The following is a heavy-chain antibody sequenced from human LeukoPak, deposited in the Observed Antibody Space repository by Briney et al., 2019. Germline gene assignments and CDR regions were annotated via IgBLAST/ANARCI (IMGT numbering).Heavy chain of an antibody. Sequence: GGSLRLSCAPSGFTFSTYAMTWVRHVPGKGPECVSAISSSGADKHYADSVKGRFTISRDNSKNTLYLQMNSLRAEDTGVYYCSKRGSDSPSCFQHWGQGTLVTVSS. CDR1: GFTFSTYA. V-gene: IGHV3-23*01. J-gene: IGHJ1*01. D-gene: IGHD2-21*02. CDR2: ISSSGADK. CDR3: SKRGSDSPSCFQH.